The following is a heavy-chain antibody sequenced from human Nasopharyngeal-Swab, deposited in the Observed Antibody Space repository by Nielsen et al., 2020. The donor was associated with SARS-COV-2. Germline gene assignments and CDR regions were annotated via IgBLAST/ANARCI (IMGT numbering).Heavy chain of an antibody. CDR3: ASNPYCGGDCYGAFDI. D-gene: IGHD2-21*02. J-gene: IGHJ3*02. V-gene: IGHV1-69*13. CDR2: IIPIFGTA. CDR1: GGTFSSYA. Sequence: SVKVSCKASGGTFSSYAISWVRQAPGQGLEWMGGIIPIFGTANYAQKFQGRVMITADESTSTAYMELSSLRSEDTAVYYCASNPYCGGDCYGAFDIWGQGTMVTVSS.